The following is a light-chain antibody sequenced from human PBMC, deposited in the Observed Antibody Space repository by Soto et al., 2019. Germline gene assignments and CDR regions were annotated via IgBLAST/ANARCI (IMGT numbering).Light chain of an antibody. V-gene: IGKV3-15*01. Sequence: IVLTQSPATLSVSPGERATLSCRASQSVSSNLAWYQQKPGQAPRLLIYDASTRDTGVPARFSGSGSGTEFTLTISSLQSEDFAVYYCQQYNKWPMYTFGQGTKLEIK. CDR2: DAS. CDR3: QQYNKWPMYT. J-gene: IGKJ2*01. CDR1: QSVSSN.